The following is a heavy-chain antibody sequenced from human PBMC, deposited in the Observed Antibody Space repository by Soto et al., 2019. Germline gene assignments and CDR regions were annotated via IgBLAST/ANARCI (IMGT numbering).Heavy chain of an antibody. Sequence: SETLSLTCTVSGGSVSSTNHYWGWIRQPPGKGLEWIGDIYYSGMTRYNPSLKSRVTISVDTSKDQFSLKLTSVTAADTAVYYCARHGYYYDSTGYYYFVWGQGTQVTVS. J-gene: IGHJ4*02. CDR1: GGSVSSTNHY. CDR2: IYYSGMT. CDR3: ARHGYYYDSTGYYYFV. D-gene: IGHD3-22*01. V-gene: IGHV4-39*01.